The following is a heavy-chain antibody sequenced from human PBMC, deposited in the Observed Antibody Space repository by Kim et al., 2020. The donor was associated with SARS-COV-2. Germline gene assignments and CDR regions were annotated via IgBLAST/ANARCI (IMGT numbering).Heavy chain of an antibody. J-gene: IGHJ4*01. CDR1: GYSISSGYY. CDR2: IYHSGST. V-gene: IGHV4-38-2*02. D-gene: IGHD3-9*01. Sequence: SETLSLTCTVSGYSISSGYYWGWIRQPPGKGLEWIGSIYHSGSTYYNPSLKSRVTISVDTSKNQFSLKLSSVTAADTAVYYCARDHRYYDILTGGFQYY. CDR3: ARDHRYYDILTGGFQYY.